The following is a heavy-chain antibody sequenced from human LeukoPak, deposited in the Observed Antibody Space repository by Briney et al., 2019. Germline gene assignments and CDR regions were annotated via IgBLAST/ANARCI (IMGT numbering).Heavy chain of an antibody. Sequence: PSETLSLTCAVYGGSFSGYYWSWIRQPPGKGLEWIGEINHSGSTNYNPSLKSRVTISVDTSKNQFSLKLSSVTAADTAVYYCARHNRNYGTYYFDYWGQGTLVTVSS. CDR3: ARHNRNYGTYYFDY. V-gene: IGHV4-34*01. D-gene: IGHD1-7*01. J-gene: IGHJ4*02. CDR2: INHSGST. CDR1: GGSFSGYY.